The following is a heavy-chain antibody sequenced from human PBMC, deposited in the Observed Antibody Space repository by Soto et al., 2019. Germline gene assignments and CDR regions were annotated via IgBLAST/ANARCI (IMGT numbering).Heavy chain of an antibody. J-gene: IGHJ4*02. CDR3: ARMRATTYYYDSSGFDY. CDR2: IYYSGST. D-gene: IGHD3-22*01. CDR1: GGSISSGGYY. V-gene: IGHV4-31*03. Sequence: PSETLSLTCTASGGSISSGGYYWSWIRQHPGKGLEWIGYIYYSGSTYYNPSLKSRVTISVDTSKNQFSLKLSSVTAADTAVYYCARMRATTYYYDSSGFDYWGQGTLVTVSS.